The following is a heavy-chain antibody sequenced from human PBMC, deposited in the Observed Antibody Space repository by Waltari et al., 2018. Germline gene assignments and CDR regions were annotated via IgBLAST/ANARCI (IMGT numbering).Heavy chain of an antibody. CDR2: IRSRVKDDET. V-gene: IGHV3-73*01. CDR1: GLILSDYT. Sequence: EVQLVESGGALVQPGGSLKLSCAASGLILSDYTIHWVRQASGKGREGVGRIRSRVKDDETAYAESAQGRFTISRDDSKNTAYLEMNSLKTDDTAVYYCIRPFEMGIDWGQGTQVTVSS. CDR3: IRPFEMGID. J-gene: IGHJ4*02. D-gene: IGHD7-27*01.